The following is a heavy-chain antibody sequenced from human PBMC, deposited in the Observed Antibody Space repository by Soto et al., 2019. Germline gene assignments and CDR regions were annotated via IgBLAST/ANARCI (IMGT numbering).Heavy chain of an antibody. V-gene: IGHV4-59*08. J-gene: IGHJ5*02. CDR3: ASWPLDSSSPGWFDP. CDR2: IYYSGST. CDR1: GGSISSYY. Sequence: SETLSLTCTVSGGSISSYYWSWIRQPPGKGLEWIGYIYYSGSTNYYPSLKSRVTISVDTSKNQFSLKLSSVTAADTAVYYCASWPLDSSSPGWFDPWGQGTLVTVSS. D-gene: IGHD6-6*01.